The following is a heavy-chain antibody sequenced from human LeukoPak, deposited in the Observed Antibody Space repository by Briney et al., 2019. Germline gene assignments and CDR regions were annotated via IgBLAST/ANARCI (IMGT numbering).Heavy chain of an antibody. J-gene: IGHJ4*02. CDR3: ARGPTLWLNFDH. CDR2: IYHRGTT. V-gene: IGHV4-38-2*02. D-gene: IGHD3-10*01. CDR1: GYSMSKGYY. Sequence: PSETLSLTCNVSGYSMSKGYYWGWIRQSPGKGLEWIGCIYHRGTTYYNPSLKRRVTISVDTSKNQLSLNPTSVTAADTAVYFCARGPTLWLNFDHWGQGALITVSS.